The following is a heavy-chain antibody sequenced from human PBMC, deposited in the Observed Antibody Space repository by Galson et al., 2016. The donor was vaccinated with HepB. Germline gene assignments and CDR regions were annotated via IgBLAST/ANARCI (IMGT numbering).Heavy chain of an antibody. CDR3: AKSNSTGWYKVFDS. V-gene: IGHV3-23*01. D-gene: IGHD6-19*01. CDR2: ISGTGQTT. Sequence: SLRLSCAASGFTFTTHTMNWVRQAPRTGLEWASGISGTGQTTSFSDSVKGRFTVSRDNSKNTVSLHMNSLTAEDTAIYYCAKSNSTGWYKVFDSWGQGNLVTVSS. J-gene: IGHJ4*02. CDR1: GFTFTTHT.